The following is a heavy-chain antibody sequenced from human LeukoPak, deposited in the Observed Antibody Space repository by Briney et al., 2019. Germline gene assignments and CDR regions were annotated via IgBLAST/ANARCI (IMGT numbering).Heavy chain of an antibody. Sequence: SETLSLTCAVYGGSFSGYYWGGIRKPPGKGLEWIGEINHRGSTNYTPSLKSRVTISVDTSKNQFSLKLSSVTAADTAVYYCARGLRALVRGAIYYFDYWGQGTLVTVSS. D-gene: IGHD3-10*01. V-gene: IGHV4-34*01. CDR3: ARGLRALVRGAIYYFDY. CDR2: INHRGST. CDR1: GGSFSGYY. J-gene: IGHJ4*02.